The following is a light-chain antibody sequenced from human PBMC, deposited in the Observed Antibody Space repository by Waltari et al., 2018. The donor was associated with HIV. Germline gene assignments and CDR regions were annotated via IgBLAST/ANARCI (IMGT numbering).Light chain of an antibody. CDR2: YVP. J-gene: IGLJ2*01. CDR3: CSYAGSESSEV. Sequence: QSALTQPASVSGSPGQSITISCTGTSSNIGANNYVPWYQQHPGKDPKPLIYYVPQRPSGVSNRFSGSKSGNTASLTISWLQAEDEADYHCCSYAGSESSEVFGGGTKLTVL. CDR1: SSNIGANNY. V-gene: IGLV2-23*02.